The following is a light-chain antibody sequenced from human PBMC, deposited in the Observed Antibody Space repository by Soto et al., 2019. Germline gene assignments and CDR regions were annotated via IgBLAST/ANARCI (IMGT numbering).Light chain of an antibody. CDR3: QQLNSYSIFT. J-gene: IGKJ3*01. V-gene: IGKV1-9*01. CDR1: QDINSY. CDR2: GAS. Sequence: DIQLTQSPSFLSASVGDRVTITCRASQDINSYLAWYQQKPGKAPKLLIFGASTLQSGVPSRFSGRGSGTEFTLTISSLQPEDFATYYCQQLNSYSIFTFGPGTKVAS.